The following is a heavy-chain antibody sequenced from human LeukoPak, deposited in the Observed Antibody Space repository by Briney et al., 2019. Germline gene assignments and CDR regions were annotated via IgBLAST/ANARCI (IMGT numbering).Heavy chain of an antibody. CDR2: INWNGGST. CDR3: ARVVGYYYDSSGYYGPYYFDY. V-gene: IGHV3-20*04. CDR1: GFIFSTYN. D-gene: IGHD3-22*01. Sequence: PGGSLRLSCAASGFIFSTYNMNWVRQAPGKGLEWVSGINWNGGSTGYADSVKGRFTISRDNAKNSLYLQMNSLRAEDTALYYCARVVGYYYDSSGYYGPYYFDYWGQGTLVTVSS. J-gene: IGHJ4*02.